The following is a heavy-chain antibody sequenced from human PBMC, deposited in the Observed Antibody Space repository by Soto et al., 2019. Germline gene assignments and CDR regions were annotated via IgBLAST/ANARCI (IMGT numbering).Heavy chain of an antibody. CDR3: ASYRGALYFES. CDR2: VFYGGT. J-gene: IGHJ4*02. D-gene: IGHD3-16*01. CDR1: GRSMSSNY. Sequence: XGTLSLTCSVSGRSMSSNYWSWIRQSPDKGLEWLGYVFYGGTDYNPSLGGRVSMSVETSKSQLSLKLTSVTVADTAVYYCASYRGALYFESWGPGILVTVSS. V-gene: IGHV4-59*01.